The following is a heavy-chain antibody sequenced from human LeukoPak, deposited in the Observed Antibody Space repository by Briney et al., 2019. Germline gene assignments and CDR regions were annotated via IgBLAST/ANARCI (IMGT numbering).Heavy chain of an antibody. D-gene: IGHD6-25*01. CDR2: IWYDGSNK. J-gene: IGHJ4*02. Sequence: GGSLRLSCAASGFTFSNAWMNWVRQAPGKGLEWVAVIWYDGSNKYYADSVKGRFTISRDNSKNTLYLQMNSLRAEDTAVYYCARDQSAFDYWGQGTLVTVSS. V-gene: IGHV3-33*08. CDR3: ARDQSAFDY. CDR1: GFTFSNAW.